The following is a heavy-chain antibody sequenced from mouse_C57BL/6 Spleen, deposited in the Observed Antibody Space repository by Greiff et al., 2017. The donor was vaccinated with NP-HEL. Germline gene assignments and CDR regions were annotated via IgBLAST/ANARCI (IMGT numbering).Heavy chain of an antibody. D-gene: IGHD1-1*01. CDR2: ICTYYGDA. J-gene: IGHJ3*01. V-gene: IGHV1-67*01. CDR1: GYTFTDYA. CDR3: ARGITTVVATPFAY. Sequence: QVQLQQSGPELVRPGVSVKISCKGSGYTFTDYAMHWVKQSHAKSLEWIGVICTYYGDASYNQKFKDKATMTVDKSSSTAYMQLSSLTSEDSAVYFCARGITTVVATPFAYWGQGTLVTVSA.